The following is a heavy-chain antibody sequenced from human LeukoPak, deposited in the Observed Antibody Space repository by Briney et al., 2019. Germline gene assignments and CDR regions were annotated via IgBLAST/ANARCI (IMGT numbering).Heavy chain of an antibody. CDR1: GGSISSYY. Sequence: PSETLSLTCTVSGGSISSYYWGWIRQPPGKGLEWIGSIYYSGSTYYNPSLKSRVTISVDTSKNQFSLKLSSVTAADTAVYYCARLYCSGGSCYYNYGDYIDYWGQGTLVTVSS. J-gene: IGHJ4*02. CDR3: ARLYCSGGSCYYNYGDYIDY. D-gene: IGHD2-15*01. V-gene: IGHV4-39*01. CDR2: IYYSGST.